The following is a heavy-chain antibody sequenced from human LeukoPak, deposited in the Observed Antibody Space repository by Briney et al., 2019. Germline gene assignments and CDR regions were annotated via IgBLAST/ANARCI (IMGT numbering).Heavy chain of an antibody. V-gene: IGHV4-59*11. J-gene: IGHJ4*02. CDR2: DSNNGNI. CDR3: ARDNWGSLNY. CDR1: ASSISSHS. D-gene: IGHD7-27*01. Sequence: PSETLSLTCTVSASSISSHSWGWIRQPPGKGLEWIGYDSNNGNINYNPALKSPVTISVDTSKRQFSLKLSSVTAADTAVYYRARDNWGSLNYWGQGILVTVSS.